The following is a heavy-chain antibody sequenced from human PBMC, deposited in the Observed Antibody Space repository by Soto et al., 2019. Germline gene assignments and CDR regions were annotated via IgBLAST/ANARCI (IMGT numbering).Heavy chain of an antibody. Sequence: QVQVQESGPGLVKPSETLSLTCTVSGGSISNHYWSWIRQSPGKELEWIANIYHSGTTNYNLSLNGRVTISIASSKNKVSLKLNSVTAADTAGYYCARGGYRTLAWFDPWGQGTLVTVSS. CDR3: ARGGYRTLAWFDP. CDR1: GGSISNHY. D-gene: IGHD6-13*01. V-gene: IGHV4-59*11. J-gene: IGHJ5*02. CDR2: IYHSGTT.